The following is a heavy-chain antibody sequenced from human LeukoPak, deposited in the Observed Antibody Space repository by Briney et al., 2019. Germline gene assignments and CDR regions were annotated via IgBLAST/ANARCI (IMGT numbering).Heavy chain of an antibody. D-gene: IGHD2-15*01. Sequence: PGGSLRLSCAASEFTVNSNYMSWIRQAPGKGLEWVSVIYSGGSTYYADSVKGRFTISRDKSKNTLYLQMNSLRAEDTAVYYCASTQRGDYFDYWGQGTLVTVSS. J-gene: IGHJ4*02. CDR3: ASTQRGDYFDY. CDR1: EFTVNSNY. CDR2: IYSGGST. V-gene: IGHV3-66*01.